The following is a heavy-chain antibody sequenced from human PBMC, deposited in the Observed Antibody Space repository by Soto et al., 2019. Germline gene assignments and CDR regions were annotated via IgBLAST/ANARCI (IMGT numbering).Heavy chain of an antibody. CDR3: VREDDGGDRDYYGLDV. J-gene: IGHJ6*02. Sequence: QVQLQESGPGLVRPSQTLSLTCTVSGGSISSDHYHWTWIRQTPGKGLEWIGYTHYSGSVYYNPSLQSRVTMSVDTSKNLFSLKLSSVTAADTAVYFCVREDDGGDRDYYGLDVWGQGTTVTVSS. V-gene: IGHV4-30-4*01. CDR2: THYSGSV. CDR1: GGSISSDHYH. D-gene: IGHD4-17*01.